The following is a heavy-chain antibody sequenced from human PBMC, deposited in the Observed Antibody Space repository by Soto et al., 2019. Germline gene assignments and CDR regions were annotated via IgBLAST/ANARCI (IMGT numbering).Heavy chain of an antibody. V-gene: IGHV3-48*03. CDR2: ISSSGSTI. CDR1: GFTFSFYE. CDR3: ARDMGSGYCSGGSCYA. Sequence: PGGSLRLSCAASGFTFSFYEMNWVRQAPGKGLEWVSYISSSGSTIYYADSVKGRFTISRDNAKNSLYLQMNSLRAEDTAVYYCARDMGSGYCSGGSCYAWGQGTLVTVSS. D-gene: IGHD2-15*01. J-gene: IGHJ4*02.